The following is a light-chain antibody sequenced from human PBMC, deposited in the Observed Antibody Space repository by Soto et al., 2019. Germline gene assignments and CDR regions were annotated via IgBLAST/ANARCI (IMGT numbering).Light chain of an antibody. Sequence: EIVLTQSPGTLSLSPGERATLSCRASQSVNSNYLVWYQQKPGQAPRLLIYDASTRAAGITDRFSGSGSGTEFTLTISRLEPEDFAVYYCQHYDNSPLFGPGTKVDI. CDR3: QHYDNSPL. V-gene: IGKV3-20*01. J-gene: IGKJ3*01. CDR1: QSVNSNY. CDR2: DAS.